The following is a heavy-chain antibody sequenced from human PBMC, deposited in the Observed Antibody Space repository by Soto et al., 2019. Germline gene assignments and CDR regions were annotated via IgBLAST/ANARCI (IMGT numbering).Heavy chain of an antibody. CDR3: ARSYYSVIGLDY. CDR1: GDTFTGYY. J-gene: IGHJ4*02. D-gene: IGHD2-21*01. Sequence: GASVKVSCKASGDTFTGYYMHCVRQAPGQGLEWMGWINPNSGGTNYAQKFQGWVTMTRDTSISTAYMELSRLRSDDTAVYYCARSYYSVIGLDYWGQGTLVTVSS. V-gene: IGHV1-2*04. CDR2: INPNSGGT.